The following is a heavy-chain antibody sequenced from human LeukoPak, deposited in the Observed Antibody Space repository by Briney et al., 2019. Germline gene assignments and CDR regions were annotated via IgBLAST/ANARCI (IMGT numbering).Heavy chain of an antibody. Sequence: SGPTLVKPTQTLTLACTFSGFSLSTSGVGVGWIRQPPGKALEWLALIYWDDDKRYSPSLKSRLTITKDTSKNQVVLTMTNMDPVDTATYYCAHKTTDYLYFDYWGQGTLVTVSS. CDR3: AHKTTDYLYFDY. CDR2: IYWDDDK. V-gene: IGHV2-5*02. CDR1: GFSLSTSGVG. D-gene: IGHD2/OR15-2a*01. J-gene: IGHJ4*02.